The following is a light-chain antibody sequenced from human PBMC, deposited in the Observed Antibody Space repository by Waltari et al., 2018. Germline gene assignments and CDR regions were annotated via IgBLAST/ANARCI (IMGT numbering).Light chain of an antibody. Sequence: EIVLTQSPGTLSLSPGERATLACRASQSVSSRYLAWYQQKPGQAPRLLLYGASSRTTGIPDRVSGSGSGTDFTLTISRLEPEDFAVYYCQQYGSSPPFTFGPGTKVDIK. CDR3: QQYGSSPPFT. V-gene: IGKV3-20*01. CDR1: QSVSSRY. CDR2: GAS. J-gene: IGKJ3*01.